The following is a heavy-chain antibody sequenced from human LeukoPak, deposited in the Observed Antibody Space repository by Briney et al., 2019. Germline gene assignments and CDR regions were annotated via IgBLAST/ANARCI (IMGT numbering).Heavy chain of an antibody. D-gene: IGHD2-15*01. V-gene: IGHV1-3*01. CDR1: GYTFTNYA. J-gene: IGHJ4*02. CDR2: INSGNGNT. CDR3: AREWLSSGDSHYSH. Sequence: ASVKVSCKASGYTFTNYAIHWVRQAPGQRLEWMGWINSGNGNTRYSQELQGRVAITRDTSASTAYMELSSLRSDDTAVYYCAREWLSSGDSHYSHWGQGTLVTVSS.